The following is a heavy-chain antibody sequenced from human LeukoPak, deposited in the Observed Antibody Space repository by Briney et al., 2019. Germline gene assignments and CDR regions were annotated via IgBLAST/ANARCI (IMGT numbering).Heavy chain of an antibody. CDR1: VGSISSGDYY. Sequence: SETLSLTCTVSVGSISSGDYYWSWIRQPPGKGLEWIGYIYYSGSTYYNPSLKSRVTISVDTSKNQFSLKLSSVTAADTAVYYCARGPAAMKFDPWGQGTLVTVSS. J-gene: IGHJ5*02. V-gene: IGHV4-30-4*08. D-gene: IGHD2-2*01. CDR2: IYYSGST. CDR3: ARGPAAMKFDP.